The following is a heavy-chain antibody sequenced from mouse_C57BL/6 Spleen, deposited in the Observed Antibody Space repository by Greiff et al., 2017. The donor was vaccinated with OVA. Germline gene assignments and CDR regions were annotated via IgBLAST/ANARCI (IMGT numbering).Heavy chain of an antibody. Sequence: QVQLQQSGAELVKPGASVKLSCKASGYTFTEYTIHWVKQRSGQGLEWIGWFYPGSGSIKYNEKFKDKATLTADKSSSTVYMELSRLTSEDSAVYFCARHEGGYYYGSSHLDYWGQGTTLTVSS. J-gene: IGHJ2*01. D-gene: IGHD1-1*01. CDR1: GYTFTEYT. V-gene: IGHV1-62-2*01. CDR3: ARHEGGYYYGSSHLDY. CDR2: FYPGSGSI.